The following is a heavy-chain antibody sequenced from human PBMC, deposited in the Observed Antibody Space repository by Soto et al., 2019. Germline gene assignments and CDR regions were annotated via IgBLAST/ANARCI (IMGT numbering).Heavy chain of an antibody. Sequence: EVQLVESGGGLVQPGRSLRLSCAASGFTFDDYAMHWVRQAPGKGLEWVSGISWNSGSIGYADSVKGRFTISRDNAKNSLYLQMNSLRAEDTALYYCAKDTGPGSYYSYYYYYYYMDVWGKGTTVTVSS. J-gene: IGHJ6*03. CDR3: AKDTGPGSYYSYYYYYYYMDV. D-gene: IGHD3-10*01. CDR1: GFTFDDYA. CDR2: ISWNSGSI. V-gene: IGHV3-9*01.